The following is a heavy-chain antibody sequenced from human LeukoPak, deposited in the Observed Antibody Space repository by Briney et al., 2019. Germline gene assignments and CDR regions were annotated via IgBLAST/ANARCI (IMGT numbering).Heavy chain of an antibody. CDR2: IYNSGST. J-gene: IGHJ5*02. D-gene: IGHD3-3*01. CDR1: GGSISGYY. CDR3: ARDTFTYYDFWSGQGDNWFDP. Sequence: SETLSLTCTVSGGSISGYYWSWIRQPPGKGLEWIGYIYNSGSTNYNPSLKSRVTISLDTSRNQFSLKLSSVTAADTAVYYCARDTFTYYDFWSGQGDNWFDPWGQGTLVTVSS. V-gene: IGHV4-59*12.